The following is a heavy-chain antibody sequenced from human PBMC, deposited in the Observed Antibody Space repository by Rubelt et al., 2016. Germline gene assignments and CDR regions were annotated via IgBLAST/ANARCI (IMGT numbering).Heavy chain of an antibody. CDR1: GFIFKNFV. CDR3: AREGAIAANDPGVDY. D-gene: IGHD6-13*01. J-gene: IGHJ4*02. Sequence: VESGGGLVQPGGSLRLSCSGSGFIFKNFVMHWVRQSPGKGLEHVSAISIDEINKFYTDSVRGRFSISRDNSKNTLYLQMNSLRAEDTAVYYCAREGAIAANDPGVDYWGQRTLVTVSS. CDR2: ISIDEINK. V-gene: IGHV3-64*04.